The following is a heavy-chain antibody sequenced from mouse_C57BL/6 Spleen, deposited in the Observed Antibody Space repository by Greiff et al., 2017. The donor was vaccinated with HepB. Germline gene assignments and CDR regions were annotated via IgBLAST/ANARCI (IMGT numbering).Heavy chain of an antibody. CDR1: GYTFTDYN. CDR2: INPNNGGT. J-gene: IGHJ2*01. V-gene: IGHV1-22*01. Sequence: VQLKQSGPELVKPGASVKMSCKASGYTFTDYNMHWVKQSHGKSLEWIGYINPNNGGTSYNQKFKGKATLTVNKSSSTAYMELRSLTSEDSAVYYCARITTVHFDYWGQGTTLTVSS. CDR3: ARITTVHFDY. D-gene: IGHD1-1*01.